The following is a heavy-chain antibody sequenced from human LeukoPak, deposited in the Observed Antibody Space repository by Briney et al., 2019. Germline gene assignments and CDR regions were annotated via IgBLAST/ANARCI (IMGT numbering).Heavy chain of an antibody. CDR1: GFTFSSNG. J-gene: IGHJ4*02. CDR2: VWDDGSSQ. D-gene: IGHD6-19*01. V-gene: IGHV3-33*06. Sequence: GGSLRLSCAASGFTFSSNGMHWVRQAPGKGLEWVAVVWDDGSSQNYADSVKGRFTISRDNSKNMLYLQMNSLRAEDTAVYYCEKDQWNPDYWGQGTLVSVSS. CDR3: EKDQWNPDY.